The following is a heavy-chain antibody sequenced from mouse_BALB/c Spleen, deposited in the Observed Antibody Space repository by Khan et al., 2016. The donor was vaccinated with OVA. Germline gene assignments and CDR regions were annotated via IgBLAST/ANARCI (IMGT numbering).Heavy chain of an antibody. J-gene: IGHJ1*01. D-gene: IGHD1-1*02. CDR1: GYTFTNYG. CDR2: INTYTGEP. CDR3: ASGGYCYFDV. Sequence: QIQLVQSGPELKKPGETVKISCKASGYTFTNYGMNWVKQAPGKGLKWMGWINTYTGEPTYADDFKGRFAFSLETPASTAYLQINNLKNEDTATYFCASGGYCYFDVWGAGTTVTVSS. V-gene: IGHV9-3-1*01.